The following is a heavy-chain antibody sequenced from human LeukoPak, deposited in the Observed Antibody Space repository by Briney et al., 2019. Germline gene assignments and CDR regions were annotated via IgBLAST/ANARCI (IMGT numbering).Heavy chain of an antibody. D-gene: IGHD2-2*02. CDR3: VRDERYCRGSSCYTALDS. CDR2: IRTKAFGGTP. CDR1: GFTFGDYA. Sequence: GGSLRLSCIVSGFTFGDYAISWVRQAPGKGLEWVGFIRTKAFGGTPEYAASVKGRFTISRDDSKSIVYLQMNSLRPEDTAVYYCVRDERYCRGSSCYTALDSWGQGTLVTVSS. V-gene: IGHV3-49*04. J-gene: IGHJ4*02.